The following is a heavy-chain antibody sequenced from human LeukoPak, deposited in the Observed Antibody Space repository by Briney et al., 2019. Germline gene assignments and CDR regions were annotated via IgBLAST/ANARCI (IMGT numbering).Heavy chain of an antibody. CDR3: ARYRGSGGQRLDY. CDR1: GFTFSTYW. Sequence: GGSLRLSCAASGFTFSTYWMTWLRQAPGKGLEGVANIKQDGTEKYYVDSVKGRFTVSRDNAKNSLYLQMNSLRAEDTAVYYCARYRGSGGQRLDYWGQGTLVTVSS. V-gene: IGHV3-7*01. J-gene: IGHJ4*02. CDR2: IKQDGTEK. D-gene: IGHD3-16*01.